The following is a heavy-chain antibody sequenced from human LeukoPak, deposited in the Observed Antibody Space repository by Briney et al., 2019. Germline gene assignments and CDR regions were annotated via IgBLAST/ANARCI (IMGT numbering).Heavy chain of an antibody. J-gene: IGHJ4*02. Sequence: PGGSLSLSCAASGFTFSNAWMSWVRQAPGKGLEWVGRIKSNTDGGTTDYAAPVKGRFIISRDDSKNTLYLQMNSLKTEDTAVYYCTTDWSLRYFDRLLSSWGQGNLVTVSS. CDR2: IKSNTDGGTT. CDR1: GFTFSNAW. CDR3: TTDWSLRYFDRLLSS. D-gene: IGHD3-9*01. V-gene: IGHV3-15*01.